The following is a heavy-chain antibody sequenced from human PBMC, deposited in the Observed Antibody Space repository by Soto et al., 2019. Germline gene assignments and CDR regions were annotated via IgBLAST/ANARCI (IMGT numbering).Heavy chain of an antibody. CDR1: GGTFSSYA. D-gene: IGHD2-2*02. CDR2: IIPIFGTA. CDR3: ARDPLGTIRPWDAFDI. Sequence: SVKVSCKASGGTFSSYAISWVRQAPGQGLEWMGGIIPIFGTANYAQKFQGRVTITADESTSTAYMELSSLRSEDTAVYYCARDPLGTIRPWDAFDIWGQGTMVTVSS. J-gene: IGHJ3*02. V-gene: IGHV1-69*13.